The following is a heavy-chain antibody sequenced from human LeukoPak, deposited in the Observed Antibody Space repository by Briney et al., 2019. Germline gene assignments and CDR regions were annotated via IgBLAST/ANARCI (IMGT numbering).Heavy chain of an antibody. J-gene: IGHJ5*02. V-gene: IGHV1-46*01. CDR1: GYTFTSYY. CDR3: ARDRIAAAGSYWFDP. D-gene: IGHD6-13*01. CDR2: INPSGGST. Sequence: ASVKVSCTASGYTFTSYYMHWVRQAPGQGLEWMGIINPSGGSTSYAQKFQGRVTMTRDTSTSTVYMELSSLRSEDTAVYYCARDRIAAAGSYWFDPWGQGTLVTVSS.